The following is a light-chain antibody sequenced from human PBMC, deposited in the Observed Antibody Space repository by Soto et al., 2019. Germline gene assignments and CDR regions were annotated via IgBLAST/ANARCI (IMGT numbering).Light chain of an antibody. CDR3: QQYDNHPPFT. J-gene: IGKJ3*01. Sequence: DIQMTQSPSSLSASVGDRVTITCQASQDISNYLNWYQQKPGKAHKLLIYDASNLETGVTSRFSGSGYRTDFTFTSNTPQPKDFAPYYGQQYDNHPPFTFGTGTKVDIK. CDR2: DAS. V-gene: IGKV1-33*01. CDR1: QDISNY.